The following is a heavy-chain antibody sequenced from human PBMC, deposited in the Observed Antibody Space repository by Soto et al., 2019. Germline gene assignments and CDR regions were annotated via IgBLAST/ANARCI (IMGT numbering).Heavy chain of an antibody. Sequence: GASVKVSCKASGYTFTGYYMHWVRQAPGQGLEWMGWINPNSGGTNYAQKFQGRVTMTRDTSISTAYMELSRLRSDDTAVYYCARDRAENSYGSGELWGLGGMDVWGQGTTVTVSS. J-gene: IGHJ6*02. D-gene: IGHD3-16*01. V-gene: IGHV1-2*02. CDR3: ARDRAENSYGSGELWGLGGMDV. CDR2: INPNSGGT. CDR1: GYTFTGYY.